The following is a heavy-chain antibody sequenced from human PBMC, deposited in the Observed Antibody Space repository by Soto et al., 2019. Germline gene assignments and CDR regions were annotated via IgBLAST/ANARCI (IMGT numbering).Heavy chain of an antibody. J-gene: IGHJ6*02. Sequence: SLRLSCTGSEFTFGDYGVNWFRQTPGKXLEWVGRIRSKAYGETTAYAESVKGRLSISREDSKSIAYLQMNSLKTDDTAVYYCARDPDAVGGAYRVDVWGQGTRVTVSS. CDR3: ARDPDAVGGAYRVDV. CDR1: EFTFGDYG. CDR2: IRSKAYGETT. D-gene: IGHD2-15*01. V-gene: IGHV3-49*03.